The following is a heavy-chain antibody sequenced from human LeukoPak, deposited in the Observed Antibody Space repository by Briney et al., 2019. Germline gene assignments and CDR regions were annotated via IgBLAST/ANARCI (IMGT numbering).Heavy chain of an antibody. CDR2: ITTSSNT. J-gene: IGHJ4*02. D-gene: IGHD3-9*01. V-gene: IGHV3-21*01. CDR3: ARDSDVLRYFDWPLGY. CDR1: GFTFSSNS. Sequence: GGSLRLSCAASGFTFSSNSMVWVRQALGKGLEWASSITTSSNTYYADSVKGRFTISRDNAKNSLYLQMNSLRAEDTAVYYCARDSDVLRYFDWPLGYWGQGTLVTVSS.